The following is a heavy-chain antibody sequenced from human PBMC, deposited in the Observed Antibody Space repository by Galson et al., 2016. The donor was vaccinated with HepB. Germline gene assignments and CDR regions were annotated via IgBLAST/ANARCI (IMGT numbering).Heavy chain of an antibody. Sequence: CAISGDSVSSSTAAWIWIRQSPSRGLEWLGRTYYRSKWYNDYAVSVKSRRTINPDTSKNQFSLQLSSVTPEDTAVYYGAREVRYSPSGGMDVWGQWTTVTVSS. V-gene: IGHV6-1*01. CDR3: AREVRYSPSGGMDV. CDR1: GDSVSSSTAA. D-gene: IGHD2-21*01. J-gene: IGHJ6*02. CDR2: TYYRSKWYN.